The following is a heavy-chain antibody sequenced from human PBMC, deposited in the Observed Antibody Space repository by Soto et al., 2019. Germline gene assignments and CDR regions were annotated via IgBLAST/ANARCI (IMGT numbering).Heavy chain of an antibody. D-gene: IGHD3-10*01. CDR3: AKDQEAWFGDHKTDY. V-gene: IGHV3-66*01. J-gene: IGHJ4*02. Sequence: GGSLRLSCAASGFTVSSNYMSWVRQAPGKGLEWVSVIYSGGSTYYADSVKGRFTISRDNSKNTLYLQMNSLRAEDTAVYYCAKDQEAWFGDHKTDYWGQGTLVTVSS. CDR2: IYSGGST. CDR1: GFTVSSNY.